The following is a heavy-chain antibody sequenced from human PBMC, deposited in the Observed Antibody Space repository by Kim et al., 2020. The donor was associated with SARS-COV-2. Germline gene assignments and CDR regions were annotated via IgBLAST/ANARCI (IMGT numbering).Heavy chain of an antibody. Sequence: GGSLRLSCAASGFTFSSYAMSWVRQAPGKGLEWVSGISGTGLNTYYADSVKGRSDISRDNFKNTVYLQLKSVRAEDTAIYYCAKDRTDADFWNGYHRGGGMDVWGPGTSVSVSS. CDR2: ISGTGLNT. CDR1: GFTFSSYA. D-gene: IGHD3-3*01. V-gene: IGHV3-23*01. CDR3: AKDRTDADFWNGYHRGGGMDV. J-gene: IGHJ6*02.